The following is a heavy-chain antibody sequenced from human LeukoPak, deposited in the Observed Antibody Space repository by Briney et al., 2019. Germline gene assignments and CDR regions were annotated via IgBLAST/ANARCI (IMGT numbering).Heavy chain of an antibody. CDR1: GGSISSYY. CDR2: IYTSGST. J-gene: IGHJ5*02. Sequence: SETLSLTCTVSGGSISSYYLSWIRQPAGKGLEWIGRIYTSGSTNYNPSLKSRVTMSVDTSKNRFSLKLSSVTAADTAVYYCARERPGIFPYWFDPWGQGTLVTVSS. CDR3: ARERPGIFPYWFDP. D-gene: IGHD6-13*01. V-gene: IGHV4-4*07.